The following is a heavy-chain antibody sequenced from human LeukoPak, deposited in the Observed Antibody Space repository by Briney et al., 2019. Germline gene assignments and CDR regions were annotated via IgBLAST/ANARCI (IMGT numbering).Heavy chain of an antibody. CDR3: ASLGPGRSWYVRDDY. Sequence: GGSLRLSCAASGFTFSSYSMNWVRQAPGKGLEWVSSISSSSSYTYYADSVKGRFTISRDNAKNSLYLQMNSLRAEDTAVYYCASLGPGRSWYVRDDYWGQGTLVTVSS. CDR1: GFTFSSYS. CDR2: ISSSSSYT. J-gene: IGHJ4*02. D-gene: IGHD6-13*01. V-gene: IGHV3-21*01.